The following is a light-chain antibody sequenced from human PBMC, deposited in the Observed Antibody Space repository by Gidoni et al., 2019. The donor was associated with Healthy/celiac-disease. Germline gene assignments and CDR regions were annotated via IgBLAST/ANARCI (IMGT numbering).Light chain of an antibody. V-gene: IGKV1-39*01. CDR2: AAS. Sequence: DIQMTQSQSSLSASVGDRVTITCRASQSISSYLNWYQQKPGKAPKLLIYAASSLQSGVPSRFSGSGSWTDFTLTISSLQPEDFATYYCQQSYSTPTFGQGTKVEIK. CDR1: QSISSY. CDR3: QQSYSTPT. J-gene: IGKJ1*01.